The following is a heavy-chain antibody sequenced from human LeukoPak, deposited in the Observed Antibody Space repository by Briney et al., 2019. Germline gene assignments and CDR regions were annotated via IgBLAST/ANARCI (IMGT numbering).Heavy chain of an antibody. CDR3: ARGLPSSYYYYYYMDV. CDR2: INHSGST. V-gene: IGHV4-34*01. D-gene: IGHD6-13*01. CDR1: GGSFSGYY. J-gene: IGHJ6*03. Sequence: PSETLSLTCAVYGGSFSGYYWSWIRQPPGKGLEWIGEINHSGSTNYNPSLKSRVTISVDTSKNQFPLKLSSGTAADTAVYYCARGLPSSYYYYYYMDVWGKGTTVTVSS.